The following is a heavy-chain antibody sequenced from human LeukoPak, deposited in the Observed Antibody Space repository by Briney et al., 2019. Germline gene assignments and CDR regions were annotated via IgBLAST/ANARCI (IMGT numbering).Heavy chain of an antibody. J-gene: IGHJ2*01. V-gene: IGHV4-39*01. Sequence: SETLSLTCTVSGGSISSSSYYWGWIRQPPGKGLEWIGSIYYSGSTYYNPSLKSRVTISVDTSKNQFSLKLSSVSAADTAVYYCARQRRDGYNYVPGAYWYFDLWGRGTLVTVSS. CDR1: GGSISSSSYY. CDR3: ARQRRDGYNYVPGAYWYFDL. CDR2: IYYSGST. D-gene: IGHD5-24*01.